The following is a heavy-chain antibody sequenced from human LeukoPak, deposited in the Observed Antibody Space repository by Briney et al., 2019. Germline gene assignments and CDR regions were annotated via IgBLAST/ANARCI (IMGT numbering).Heavy chain of an antibody. D-gene: IGHD3-22*01. CDR1: GGSISSSNW. CDR3: ASRSRPYYYDSSGPRDY. J-gene: IGHJ4*02. CDR2: IYHSGST. Sequence: SETLSLTCAVSGGSISSSNWWSWVRQPPGKGLEWIGEIYHSGSTNYNPSLKSRVTISVDKSKNQFSLKLSSVTAADTAVYYCASRSRPYYYDSSGPRDYWGQGTLVTVSS. V-gene: IGHV4-4*02.